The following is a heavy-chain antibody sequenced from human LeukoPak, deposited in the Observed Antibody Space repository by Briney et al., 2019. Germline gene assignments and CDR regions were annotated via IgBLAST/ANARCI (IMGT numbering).Heavy chain of an antibody. D-gene: IGHD1-26*01. CDR1: GGTFSSYA. V-gene: IGHV1-69*06. CDR2: IIPIFGTA. CDR3: ARDRAGVGSRDFDY. Sequence: SVKVSCKASGGTFSSYAISWARQAPGQGLEWMGGIIPIFGTANYAQKFQGRVTITADKSTSTAYMELSSLRSEDTAVYYCARDRAGVGSRDFDYWGQGTLVTVSS. J-gene: IGHJ4*02.